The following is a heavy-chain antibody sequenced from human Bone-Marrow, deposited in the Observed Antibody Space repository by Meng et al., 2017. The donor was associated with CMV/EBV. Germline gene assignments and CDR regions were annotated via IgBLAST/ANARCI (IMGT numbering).Heavy chain of an antibody. CDR2: INPSGGST. J-gene: IGHJ4*02. CDR1: RYTFTGYY. D-gene: IGHD3-22*01. Sequence: ASVKVPCMPSRYTFTGYYMHWVRQAPRHGLEWMGIINPSGGSTSHAQKSQGRVTMTRDTFTSTVYMELSSLRSEDTAVYYCARDRVMIVQKFSFDYWGQGTLVTVSS. CDR3: ARDRVMIVQKFSFDY. V-gene: IGHV1-46*01.